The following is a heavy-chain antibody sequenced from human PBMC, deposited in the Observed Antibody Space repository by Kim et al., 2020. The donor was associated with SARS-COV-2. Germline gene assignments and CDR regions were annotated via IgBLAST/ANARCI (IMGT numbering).Heavy chain of an antibody. CDR2: IWYDGSNK. J-gene: IGHJ4*02. CDR3: ARDFGAIAVADHLVDY. CDR1: GFTFSSYG. V-gene: IGHV3-33*01. Sequence: GGSLRLSCAASGFTFSSYGMHWVRQAPGKGPEWVAVIWYDGSNKYYADSVKGRFTISRDNSKNTLYLQMNSLRAEDTAVYYCARDFGAIAVADHLVDYWGQGTLVTVSS. D-gene: IGHD6-19*01.